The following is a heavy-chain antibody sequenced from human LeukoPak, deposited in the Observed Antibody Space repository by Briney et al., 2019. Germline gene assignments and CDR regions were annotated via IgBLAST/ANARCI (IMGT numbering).Heavy chain of an antibody. V-gene: IGHV1-69*13. D-gene: IGHD3-22*01. Sequence: GASVKVSCKASGGTFSSYAISWVRQAPGQGLEWMGGIIPIFGTANYAQKFQGRVTITADESTSTAYMELSSLRSEDTAVYYCARVYYDSSGYYGIDAFDIWGQGTMVTVSS. J-gene: IGHJ3*02. CDR2: IIPIFGTA. CDR1: GGTFSSYA. CDR3: ARVYYDSSGYYGIDAFDI.